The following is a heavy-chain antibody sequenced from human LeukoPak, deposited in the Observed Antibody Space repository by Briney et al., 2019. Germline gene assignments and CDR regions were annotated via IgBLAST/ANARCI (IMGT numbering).Heavy chain of an antibody. CDR1: GFTFSTYA. J-gene: IGHJ4*02. CDR3: AKGRGIAAAGTSRPDY. CDR2: ISGSDGST. V-gene: IGHV3-23*01. D-gene: IGHD6-13*01. Sequence: GGSLRLSCAASGFTFSTYAMSWVRQAPGKGLEWVSAISGSDGSTYYADSVKGRLTISRDNSKNTLYLQMNSLRAEDTAVYYCAKGRGIAAAGTSRPDYWGQGTLVTVSS.